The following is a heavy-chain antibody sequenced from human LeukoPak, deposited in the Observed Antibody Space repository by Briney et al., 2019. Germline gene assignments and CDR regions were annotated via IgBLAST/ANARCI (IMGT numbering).Heavy chain of an antibody. CDR2: INAGDGST. Sequence: ASVKVSCKASGYIFTSYVMHWVRQAPGQRLEWMGWINAGDGSTKYSQNLQGRITITRDASASTVYMELSSLRSEDTAVYYCARGTGDLAPWGQGTLVTVSS. CDR1: GYIFTSYV. D-gene: IGHD1-26*01. J-gene: IGHJ5*02. V-gene: IGHV1-3*01. CDR3: ARGTGDLAP.